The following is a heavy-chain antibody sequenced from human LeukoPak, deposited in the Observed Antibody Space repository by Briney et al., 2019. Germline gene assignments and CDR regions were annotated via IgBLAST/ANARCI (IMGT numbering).Heavy chain of an antibody. J-gene: IGHJ4*02. CDR1: GFTFSSYA. CDR3: AKDIAVASLGRYFDY. Sequence: GGSLRLSCAASGFTFSSYATTWVRQAPGKGLEWVSGISGSGGRIYYADSVKGRFTISRDNSKNTLYLQMNSLRAEDTAVYYCAKDIAVASLGRYFDYWGQGTLVTVSS. V-gene: IGHV3-23*01. CDR2: ISGSGGRI. D-gene: IGHD6-19*01.